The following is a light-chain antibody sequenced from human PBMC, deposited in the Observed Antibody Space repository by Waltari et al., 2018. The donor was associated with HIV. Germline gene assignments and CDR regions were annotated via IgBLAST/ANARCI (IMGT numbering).Light chain of an antibody. CDR2: DVS. CDR3: ESYTSTSVWV. CDR1: SNDVGGYNY. Sequence: QSALTQPASVSGSPGQSITISCTGSSNDVGGYNYVSWYQQHPGKAPRLMIYDVSTRPSGVCDRFSDSKSGDTASLTISGLQPEDEADYYCESYTSTSVWVFGGGTRLTVL. V-gene: IGLV2-14*03. J-gene: IGLJ3*02.